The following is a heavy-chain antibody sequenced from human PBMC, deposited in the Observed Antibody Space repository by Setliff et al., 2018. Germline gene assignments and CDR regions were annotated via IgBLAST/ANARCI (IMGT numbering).Heavy chain of an antibody. CDR3: ARKYNFWSGELDY. CDR2: INHSGST. Sequence: PSETLSLTCAVYGGSFSGYYWSWIRQPPGKGLEWIGKINHSGSTNYNPSLKSRVTISVDTSKNQFSLKLSSVTAADTAVYYCARKYNFWSGELDYWGQGTRVTVSA. CDR1: GGSFSGYY. V-gene: IGHV4-34*01. D-gene: IGHD3-3*01. J-gene: IGHJ4*02.